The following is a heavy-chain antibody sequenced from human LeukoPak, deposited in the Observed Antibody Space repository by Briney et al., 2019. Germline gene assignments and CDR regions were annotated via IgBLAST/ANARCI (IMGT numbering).Heavy chain of an antibody. D-gene: IGHD3-22*01. J-gene: IGHJ6*02. CDR2: INPSGGST. CDR1: GYTFTSYY. V-gene: IGHV1-46*01. CDR3: ARDQYYYDSSGFTTHYGMDV. Sequence: GASVKVSCKASGYTFTSYYMRWVRQAPGQGLEWMGIINPSGGSTSYAQKFQGRVTMTRDTSTSTVYMELSSLRSEDTAVYYCARDQYYYDSSGFTTHYGMDVWGQGTTVTVSS.